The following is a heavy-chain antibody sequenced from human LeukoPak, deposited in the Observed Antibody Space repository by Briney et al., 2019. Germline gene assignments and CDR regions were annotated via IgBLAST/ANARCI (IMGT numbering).Heavy chain of an antibody. CDR1: GGSISNYY. V-gene: IGHV4-59*01. CDR2: IFYSGST. D-gene: IGHD1-26*01. J-gene: IGHJ5*02. CDR3: ARAGGSYYHWFDP. Sequence: PSETLSLTCTLSGGSISNYYWSWIRQPPGKGLEWIGNIFYSGSTNYNPSLKSRVTISLDTSKNQFSLKLTSVSAADTAVYYCARAGGSYYHWFDPWGQGTLVTVSS.